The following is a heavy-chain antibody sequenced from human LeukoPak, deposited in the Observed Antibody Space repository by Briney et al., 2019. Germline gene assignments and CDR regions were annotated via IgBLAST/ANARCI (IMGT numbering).Heavy chain of an antibody. J-gene: IGHJ3*02. CDR3: ARDLQRARYYGSVDDAFDI. CDR2: IYTSGST. CDR1: GGSISSGSYY. D-gene: IGHD3-10*01. Sequence: SETLSLTCTVSGGSISSGSYYWSWIRQPAGKGLECIGRIYTSGSTNYNPSLKSRVTISVDTSKNQFSLKLSSVTAADTAVYYCARDLQRARYYGSVDDAFDIWGQGTMVSVSS. V-gene: IGHV4-61*02.